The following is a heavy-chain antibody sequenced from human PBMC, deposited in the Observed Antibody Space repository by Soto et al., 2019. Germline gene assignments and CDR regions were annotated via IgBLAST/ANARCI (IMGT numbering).Heavy chain of an antibody. J-gene: IGHJ3*02. V-gene: IGHV5-51*01. D-gene: IGHD3-10*01. CDR1: GRTFFNRW. Sequence: GETLKICCKVSGRTFFNRWIAWVRQMPGKGLECMGIIYPGDSDARYSPSFAGQVTISVDKSITTAYLHWSSLEASDSAVYYGARQGDMEATPADAFDIWGQGTLVTVS. CDR3: ARQGDMEATPADAFDI. CDR2: IYPGDSDA.